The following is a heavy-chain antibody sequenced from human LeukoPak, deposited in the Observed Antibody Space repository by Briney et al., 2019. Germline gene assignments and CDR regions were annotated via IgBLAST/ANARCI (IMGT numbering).Heavy chain of an antibody. J-gene: IGHJ4*02. CDR3: ARDRRLGYCSSTSCYTPFDY. Sequence: GASVKVSCKASGYPFTTYGISWVRQAPGQGLEWMGWISTYNGNTNYAQKLQGRVTMTTDTSTSTAYMELRSLRSDDTAVYYCARDRRLGYCSSTSCYTPFDYWGQGTLVTVSS. CDR1: GYPFTTYG. D-gene: IGHD2-2*02. CDR2: ISTYNGNT. V-gene: IGHV1-18*01.